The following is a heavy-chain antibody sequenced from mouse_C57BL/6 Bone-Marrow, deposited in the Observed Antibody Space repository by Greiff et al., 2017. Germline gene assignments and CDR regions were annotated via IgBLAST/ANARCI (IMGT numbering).Heavy chain of an antibody. CDR3: ARSLRWSPMDY. V-gene: IGHV1-81*01. CDR2: IYPGGGNT. CDR1: GYPFTSYG. J-gene: IGHJ4*01. D-gene: IGHD1-1*02. Sequence: VQLQQSGAELATPGASVTLSCKASGYPFTSYGISWVKQRPGQGLEWIGEIYPGGGNTYYNEKFKGKGTLTADKSSRIAYRELRSLTSEDAAVYCCARSLRWSPMDYWGQGTSVTVSS.